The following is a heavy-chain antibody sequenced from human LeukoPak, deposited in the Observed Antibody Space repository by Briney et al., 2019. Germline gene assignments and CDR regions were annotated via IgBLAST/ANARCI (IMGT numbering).Heavy chain of an antibody. Sequence: GASVKVSCKASGYTFTSYGISWVRQAPGQGLEWMGWIGAYNGNTNYAQKLQGRVTMTTDTSTSTAYMELRSLRAEDTAVYYCARGIRIAVAGTFDYWGQGTLVTVSS. D-gene: IGHD6-19*01. J-gene: IGHJ4*02. V-gene: IGHV1-18*01. CDR2: IGAYNGNT. CDR3: ARGIRIAVAGTFDY. CDR1: GYTFTSYG.